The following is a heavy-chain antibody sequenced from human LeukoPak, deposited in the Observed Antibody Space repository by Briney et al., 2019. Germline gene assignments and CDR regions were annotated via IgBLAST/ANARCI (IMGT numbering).Heavy chain of an antibody. V-gene: IGHV4-59*08. CDR3: ARAITMVRGTPGGY. D-gene: IGHD3-10*01. Sequence: PSETLSLTCTVSGVSISSYYWSWIRQPPGKGLEWIGYIYYSGSTNYNPSLKSRVTISVDTSKNQFSLKLSSVTAADTAVYYCARAITMVRGTPGGYWGQGTLVTVSS. J-gene: IGHJ4*02. CDR1: GVSISSYY. CDR2: IYYSGST.